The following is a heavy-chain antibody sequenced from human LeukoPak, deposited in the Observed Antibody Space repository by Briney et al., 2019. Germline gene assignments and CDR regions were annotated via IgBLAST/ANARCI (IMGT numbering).Heavy chain of an antibody. V-gene: IGHV3-53*01. CDR2: IYSGGST. CDR1: GFTVSSNY. D-gene: IGHD6-13*01. CDR3: AKAFSIAAAGY. Sequence: PGGSLRLSCAASGFTVSSNYMSWVRQAPGKGLEWVSVIYSGGSTYYADSVKGRFTISRDNSKNTLYLQMNSLRAEDTAVYYCAKAFSIAAAGYWGQGTLVTVSS. J-gene: IGHJ4*02.